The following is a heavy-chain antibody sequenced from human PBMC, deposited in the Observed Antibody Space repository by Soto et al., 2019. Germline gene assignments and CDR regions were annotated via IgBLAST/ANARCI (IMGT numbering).Heavy chain of an antibody. CDR1: GGTFSSYA. CDR3: ASVFTAMVPTAYYYYYGMDV. CDR2: IIPIFGTA. V-gene: IGHV1-69*13. D-gene: IGHD5-18*01. J-gene: IGHJ6*02. Sequence: SVKVSCKASGGTFSSYAISWVRQAPGQGLERMGGIIPIFGTANYAQKIQGRVTITADESTSTAYKELSSLRSEDTAVYYCASVFTAMVPTAYYYYYGMDVWGQGTTVTVS.